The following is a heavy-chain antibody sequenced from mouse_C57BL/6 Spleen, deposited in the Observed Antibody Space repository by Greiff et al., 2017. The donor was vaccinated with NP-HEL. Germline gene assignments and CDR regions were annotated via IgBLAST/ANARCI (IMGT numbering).Heavy chain of an antibody. CDR3: ARGAVVATDYAMDY. D-gene: IGHD1-1*01. V-gene: IGHV1-82*01. Sequence: QVQLKESGPELVKPGASVKISCKASGYAFSSSWMNWVKQRPGKGLEWIGRIYPGDGDTNYNGKFKGKATLTADKSSSTAYMQLSSLTSEDSAVYFCARGAVVATDYAMDYWGQGTSVTVSS. J-gene: IGHJ4*01. CDR1: GYAFSSSW. CDR2: IYPGDGDT.